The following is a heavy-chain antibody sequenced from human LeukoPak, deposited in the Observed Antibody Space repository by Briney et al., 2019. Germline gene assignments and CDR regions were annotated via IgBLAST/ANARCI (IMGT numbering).Heavy chain of an antibody. CDR3: ARGRSSSWYGYFQE. J-gene: IGHJ1*01. D-gene: IGHD6-13*01. Sequence: GGSLRLSCAASGFTFSSYAMHWVRQAPGKGLEWVAVISYDGSNKYYADSVKGRFTISRDNSKNTLYQQMNSLRAEDTAVYYCARGRSSSWYGYFQEWGQGTLVTVSS. V-gene: IGHV3-30-3*01. CDR2: ISYDGSNK. CDR1: GFTFSSYA.